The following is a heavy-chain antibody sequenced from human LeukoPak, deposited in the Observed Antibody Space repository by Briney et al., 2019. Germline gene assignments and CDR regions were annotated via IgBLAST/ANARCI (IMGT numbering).Heavy chain of an antibody. V-gene: IGHV4-34*01. D-gene: IGHD2-15*01. J-gene: IGHJ4*02. Sequence: SETLSLTCAVYGGSFSGYYWSWIRQPPGKWLEWIGEINHSGSTNYNPSLKSRVTISVDTSKNQFSLKLSSVTAADTAVYYCARGPEYCSGGSCYYYQIDYWGQGTLVTVSS. CDR1: GGSFSGYY. CDR2: INHSGST. CDR3: ARGPEYCSGGSCYYYQIDY.